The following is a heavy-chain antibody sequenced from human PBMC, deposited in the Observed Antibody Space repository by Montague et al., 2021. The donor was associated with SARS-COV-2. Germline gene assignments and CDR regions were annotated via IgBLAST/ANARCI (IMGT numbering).Heavy chain of an antibody. Sequence: SETLSLTCTVSGGSISNYYWSWIRQPPGKGLEWIGYIYYSGSTNYNPSLKSRVTISVDTSKNQFSLKLSSVTAADTAVYYRARDPNYYYTSGSRGNWFDPWGQGTLVTVSS. V-gene: IGHV4-59*01. CDR3: ARDPNYYYTSGSRGNWFDP. J-gene: IGHJ5*02. CDR1: GGSISNYY. CDR2: IYYSGST. D-gene: IGHD3-10*01.